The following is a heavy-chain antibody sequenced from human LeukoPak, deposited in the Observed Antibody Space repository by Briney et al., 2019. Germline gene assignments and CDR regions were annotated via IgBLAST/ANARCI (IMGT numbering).Heavy chain of an antibody. J-gene: IGHJ5*02. D-gene: IGHD3-10*01. V-gene: IGHV3-48*03. CDR3: ATKYYYGSGRS. CDR2: ISSSGSTI. CDR1: GFTFSSYE. Sequence: GGSLRLSCAASGFTFSSYEVNWVRQAPGKGLEWVSYISSSGSTIYCADSVKGRFAISRDNAKNSLYLQMNSLRAEDTAVYYCATKYYYGSGRSWGQGTLVTVSS.